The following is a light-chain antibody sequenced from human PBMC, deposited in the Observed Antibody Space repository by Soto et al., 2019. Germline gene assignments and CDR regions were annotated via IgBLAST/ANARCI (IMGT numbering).Light chain of an antibody. CDR3: QQYNSYSQNT. CDR1: QSISSW. V-gene: IGKV1-5*01. Sequence: DIQMTQSPSTLSASVGDRVTITCRASQSISSWLAWYQQKPGKAPKLLIYDASTLESGVPSRFSGSGSGTEFTLTISSMQPADVATYYCQQYNSYSQNTFGQGTKLEIK. J-gene: IGKJ2*01. CDR2: DAS.